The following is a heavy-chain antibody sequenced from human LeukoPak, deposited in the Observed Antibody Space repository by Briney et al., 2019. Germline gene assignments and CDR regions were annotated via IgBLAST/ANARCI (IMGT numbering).Heavy chain of an antibody. V-gene: IGHV4-61*02. CDR2: ILSSGST. D-gene: IGHD1-26*01. CDR3: ARRGGSFYFYYYMDV. Sequence: SETLSLTCIVSGGSISSINYFWSCIRLPAGKGLEWIGRILSSGSTNSNPFLKSRVTISVEMSKNQCSLRLSAVTAADTAVYYCARRGGSFYFYYYMDVWGKGTTVTVSS. J-gene: IGHJ6*03. CDR1: GGSISSINYF.